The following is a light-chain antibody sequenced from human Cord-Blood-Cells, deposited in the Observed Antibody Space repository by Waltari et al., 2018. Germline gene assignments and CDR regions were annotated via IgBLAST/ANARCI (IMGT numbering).Light chain of an antibody. CDR2: DVS. Sequence: QSALTQPASVSGSPGQSLTISCTGTSSDVGGYNYISWYQQHPGKAPKLMSFDVSNRPAGVSNRFCGSQSGNTASLTISGLQDEHEADYYCSSYTSSSTLVFGGGTKLTVL. CDR1: SSDVGGYNY. V-gene: IGLV2-14*01. J-gene: IGLJ2*01. CDR3: SSYTSSSTLV.